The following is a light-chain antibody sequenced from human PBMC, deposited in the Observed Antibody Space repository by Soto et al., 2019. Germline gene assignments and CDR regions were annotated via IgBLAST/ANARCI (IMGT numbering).Light chain of an antibody. CDR1: QGIRSD. J-gene: IGKJ1*01. CDR2: AAS. Sequence: AIQMTQSPSSLSASVGDRVTITCRASQGIRSDLAWYQKKSGKAPKLLIYAASSLQSGVPSRFSGGGFGSDFTLTISSLQPEDFATYYCLQDYGYPRTFGQGTSVEI. CDR3: LQDYGYPRT. V-gene: IGKV1-6*01.